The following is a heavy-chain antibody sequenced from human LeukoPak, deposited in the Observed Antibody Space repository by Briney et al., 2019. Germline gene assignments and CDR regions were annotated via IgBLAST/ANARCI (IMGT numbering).Heavy chain of an antibody. CDR2: ISYDGSNT. CDR1: GFTFNRYS. V-gene: IGHV3-30-3*01. J-gene: IGHJ6*03. Sequence: GGSPRLSCAASGFTFNRYSMHWVRQAPGKGLEWVAVISYDGSNTYYADSVKGRFTISRDNSKNTLYLQMNSLRAEDTAVYYCARLPLGYSGYDDRATSYYYYYMDVWGKGTTVTVSS. CDR3: ARLPLGYSGYDDRATSYYYYYMDV. D-gene: IGHD5-12*01.